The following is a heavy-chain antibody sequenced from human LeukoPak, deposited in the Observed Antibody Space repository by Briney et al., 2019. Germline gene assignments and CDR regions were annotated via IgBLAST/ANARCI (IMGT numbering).Heavy chain of an antibody. CDR1: GYTFTSYG. CDR2: ISAYNGDT. J-gene: IGHJ6*02. Sequence: ASVKVSCKASGYTFTSYGISWVRQAPGQGLEWMGWISAYNGDTNYAQKFQGRVTMTTDTSTSTAYMELRSLRSDDTAVYYCAREGGSSPKYYYGMDVWGQGTTVTVSS. CDR3: AREGGSSPKYYYGMDV. V-gene: IGHV1-18*01.